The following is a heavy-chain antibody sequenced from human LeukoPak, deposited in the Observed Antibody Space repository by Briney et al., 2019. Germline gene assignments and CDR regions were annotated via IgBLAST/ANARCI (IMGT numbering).Heavy chain of an antibody. CDR3: ARHLAAAGVFNAFDI. CDR2: ITSSSSYI. V-gene: IGHV3-21*01. D-gene: IGHD6-13*01. CDR1: GSTLSSYS. Sequence: GSLRLSCAASGSTLSSYSMNWVRQAPGKGLEWVSSITSSSSYIYYVDSVKGRFTISRDNAKNSLYLQMSSLRAEDTAVYYCARHLAAAGVFNAFDIWGQGTMVTVSS. J-gene: IGHJ3*02.